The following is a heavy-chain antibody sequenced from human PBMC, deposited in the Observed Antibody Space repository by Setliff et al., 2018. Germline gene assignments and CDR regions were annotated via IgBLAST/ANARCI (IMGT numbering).Heavy chain of an antibody. CDR1: GFTFSSYS. CDR2: IDISSTTI. CDR3: VRVGRERSNGECYSTTPCYSYYMDV. Sequence: GESLKISCAASGFTFSSYSMKWVRQAPGKGLEWISYIDISSTTIYYADSVKGRFTISRDNAKNSLYLQMNSLRAGDTAVYYCVRVGRERSNGECYSTTPCYSYYMDVWGKGTTVTVSS. V-gene: IGHV3-48*01. D-gene: IGHD2-8*01. J-gene: IGHJ6*03.